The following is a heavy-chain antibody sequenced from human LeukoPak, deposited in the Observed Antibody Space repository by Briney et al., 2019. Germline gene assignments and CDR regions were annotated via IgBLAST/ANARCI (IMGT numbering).Heavy chain of an antibody. CDR1: GYTFTIYG. J-gene: IGHJ4*02. Sequence: WASVKVSCKASGYTFTIYGISWVRQAPGQGLEWMGWISAYNGNTNYAQKLQGRVTMTTDTSTSTAYMELRSLRSDDTAVYYCARRGGGSGSSLPLKDYWGQGTLVTVSS. CDR3: ARRGGGSGSSLPLKDY. V-gene: IGHV1-18*04. CDR2: ISAYNGNT. D-gene: IGHD3-10*01.